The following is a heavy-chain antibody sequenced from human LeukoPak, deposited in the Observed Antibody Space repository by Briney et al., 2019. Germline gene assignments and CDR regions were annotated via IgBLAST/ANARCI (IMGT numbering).Heavy chain of an antibody. J-gene: IGHJ4*02. CDR1: GFTFSSYA. CDR2: ISGSGGST. V-gene: IGHV3-23*01. Sequence: GGSLRLSCAASGFTFSSYAMSWVRQAPGKGLEWVSAISGSGGSTYYADSVKGRFTISRDNSKNTLYLQMNSLRAEDTAVYYCAKDFGSTGGSHGYFDYWGQGTLVTVSS. D-gene: IGHD2-15*01. CDR3: AKDFGSTGGSHGYFDY.